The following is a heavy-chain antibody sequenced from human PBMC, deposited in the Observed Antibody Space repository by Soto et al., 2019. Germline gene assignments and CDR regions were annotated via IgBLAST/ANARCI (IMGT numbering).Heavy chain of an antibody. CDR3: ARGPRDSSGYYYVVLYESYYFDY. CDR2: ISGSGGST. Sequence: PGGSLRLSCAASGFTFSSYAMSWVRQAPGKGLEWVSAISGSGGSTYYADSVKGRFTISRDNSKNTLYLQMNSLRAEDTAVYYCARGPRDSSGYYYVVLYESYYFDYWGQGTLVTVSS. V-gene: IGHV3-23*01. CDR1: GFTFSSYA. J-gene: IGHJ4*02. D-gene: IGHD3-22*01.